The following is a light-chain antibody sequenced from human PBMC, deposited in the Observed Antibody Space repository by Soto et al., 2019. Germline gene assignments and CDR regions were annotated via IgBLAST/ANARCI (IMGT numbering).Light chain of an antibody. CDR1: QSVLYSPNNKNY. Sequence: DIVMTQSPDSLAVSLGERATINCKSSQSVLYSPNNKNYLAWYQQKPGQPPKLLIYWASTRESGVPDRFSGSGSGTDFTLTISSLQAEDVAVYYCQQYYRPWTFGQGTKVEIK. J-gene: IGKJ1*01. CDR3: QQYYRPWT. CDR2: WAS. V-gene: IGKV4-1*01.